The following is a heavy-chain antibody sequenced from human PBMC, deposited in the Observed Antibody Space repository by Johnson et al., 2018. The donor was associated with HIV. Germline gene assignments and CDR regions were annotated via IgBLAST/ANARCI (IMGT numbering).Heavy chain of an antibody. CDR2: IRYDGSNK. V-gene: IGHV3-30*02. J-gene: IGHJ3*02. Sequence: QMLLVESGGGVVQPGGSLRLSCAASGFTFSSYGMHWVRQAPGKGLEWVAFIRYDGSNKYYTDSVKGRFPISRDNSKNTLYLQMTSLRAEDTAVYYCAKGPLYYYDSRLGSGAFDIWGQGTMVTVSS. CDR1: GFTFSSYG. D-gene: IGHD3-22*01. CDR3: AKGPLYYYDSRLGSGAFDI.